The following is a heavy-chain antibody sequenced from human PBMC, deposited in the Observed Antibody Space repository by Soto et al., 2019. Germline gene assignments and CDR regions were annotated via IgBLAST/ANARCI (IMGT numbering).Heavy chain of an antibody. CDR2: ISYDGSNK. Sequence: GGSLRLSCAASGLTFSSYAMHWVRQAPGKGLEWVAVISYDGSNKYYADSVKGRFTISRDNSKNTLYLQMNSLRAEDTAVYYCARAGRGYSGYERAGDYWGQGTLVTVSS. CDR1: GLTFSSYA. D-gene: IGHD5-12*01. V-gene: IGHV3-30-3*01. CDR3: ARAGRGYSGYERAGDY. J-gene: IGHJ4*02.